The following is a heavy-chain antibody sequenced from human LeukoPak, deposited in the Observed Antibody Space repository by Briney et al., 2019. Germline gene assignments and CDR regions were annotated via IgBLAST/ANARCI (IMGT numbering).Heavy chain of an antibody. CDR1: GFTFSSYG. J-gene: IGHJ4*02. CDR2: IWYDGSNK. D-gene: IGHD5-18*01. Sequence: GGSLRLSCAASGFTFSSYGMHWVRQAPGKGLEWVAVIWYDGSNKYYADSVKGRFTISRDNSKNTPYLQMNSLRAGDTAVYYCAREHTAMAAFDYWGQGTLVTVSS. CDR3: AREHTAMAAFDY. V-gene: IGHV3-33*01.